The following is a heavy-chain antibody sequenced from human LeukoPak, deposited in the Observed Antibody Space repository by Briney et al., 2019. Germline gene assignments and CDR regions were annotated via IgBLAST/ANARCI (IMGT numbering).Heavy chain of an antibody. V-gene: IGHV3-7*01. J-gene: IGHJ4*02. CDR1: GFAFSNHW. CDR2: INQGGSQK. CDR3: ARDQDWAFDY. D-gene: IGHD3/OR15-3a*01. Sequence: GGSLRLSCAVSGFAFSNHWMAWVRQAPGKGLEWVANINQGGSQKYYVDSAKGRFIISRDNAKKSLYLQMNNLRAEDTAVYYCARDQDWAFDYWGQGILVTVSS.